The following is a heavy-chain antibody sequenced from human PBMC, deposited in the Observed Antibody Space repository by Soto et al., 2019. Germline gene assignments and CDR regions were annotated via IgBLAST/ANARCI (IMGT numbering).Heavy chain of an antibody. Sequence: LSLTCTVPGVSINGGDYYSSWIRQHPGKGLEYIGYIYYSGSTYYNPSLKSRVIISVDTSKNQFSLNLSSVTAADTAVYYCARESLTLAVAGSGYFDYWGQGTLVTVSS. J-gene: IGHJ4*02. CDR1: GVSINGGDYY. CDR2: IYYSGST. V-gene: IGHV4-31*03. D-gene: IGHD6-19*01. CDR3: ARESLTLAVAGSGYFDY.